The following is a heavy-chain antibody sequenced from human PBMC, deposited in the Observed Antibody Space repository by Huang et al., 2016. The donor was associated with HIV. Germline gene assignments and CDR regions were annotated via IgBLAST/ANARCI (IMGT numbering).Heavy chain of an antibody. D-gene: IGHD3-10*01. J-gene: IGHJ4*02. CDR1: GGSISSHY. Sequence: QVQLQESGPGLVKPSETLSLTCTVSGGSISSHYWSWIRQPPGKGLEWIGNIKNSGSTNYNPSLKIRVTISVDMSKNQFSLKRSSVTAADTAVYYCAREVAYGSGSYYPFDYWGQGTLVTVSS. V-gene: IGHV4-59*11. CDR3: AREVAYGSGSYYPFDY. CDR2: IKNSGST.